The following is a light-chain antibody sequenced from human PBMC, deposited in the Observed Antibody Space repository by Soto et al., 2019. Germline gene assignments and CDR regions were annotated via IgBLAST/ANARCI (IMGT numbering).Light chain of an antibody. V-gene: IGKV3-20*01. CDR3: QQYGNLSWT. CDR2: GAS. J-gene: IGKJ1*01. CDR1: QIVDNNY. Sequence: EIVMTQSPATLSVSPGERATLSCRASQIVDNNYLAWYQQRPGQAPRIIIFGASGRATGIPDRFSGSGSGTDFTLSISRLEPEDFAVYYCQQYGNLSWTFGQGTKVDI.